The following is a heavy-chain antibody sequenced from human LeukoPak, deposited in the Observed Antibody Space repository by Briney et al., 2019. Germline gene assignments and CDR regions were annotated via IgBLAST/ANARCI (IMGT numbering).Heavy chain of an antibody. CDR3: ARPMAAVVVAAIDY. V-gene: IGHV3-30-3*01. CDR2: ISYDGSNE. J-gene: IGHJ4*02. CDR1: GFIFSSYT. D-gene: IGHD6-25*01. Sequence: GGSLRLSCAASGFIFSSYTMHWVRQAPGKGLEWVALISYDGSNEYYAGSVKGRFTISRDNAKNTLYLQMNSLRSDDTAVYYCARPMAAVVVAAIDYWGQGTLVTVSS.